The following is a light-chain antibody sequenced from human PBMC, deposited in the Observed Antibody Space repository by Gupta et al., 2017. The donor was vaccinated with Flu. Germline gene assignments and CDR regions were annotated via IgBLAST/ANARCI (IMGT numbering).Light chain of an antibody. V-gene: IGKV1-39*01. CDR1: QSIDTY. J-gene: IGKJ2*01. Sequence: DIQMTQSSSSLSASVGDRVTITCRASQSIDTYLNWYQQKPGKVPNLLIHVSSSLRSGVPSRFSGSGSGTEFTLTISGLRPEDSATDYCQQSFSTPHTFGQGTKLEI. CDR3: QQSFSTPHT. CDR2: VSS.